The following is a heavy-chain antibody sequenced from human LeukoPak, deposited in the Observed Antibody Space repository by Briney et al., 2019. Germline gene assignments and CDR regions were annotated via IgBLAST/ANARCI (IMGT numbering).Heavy chain of an antibody. CDR3: AKSRGYCSSTNCYPFDS. D-gene: IGHD2-2*01. Sequence: GGSLRLSCAASGFTFSSYGMTWVRRAPGKGLEWVSAISGGGGSTYYADSVKGRFTISRDNSKNTLYLQMNSLRAEDTAVYYCAKSRGYCSSTNCYPFDSWGQGSLVTVSS. CDR2: ISGGGGST. CDR1: GFTFSSYG. J-gene: IGHJ4*02. V-gene: IGHV3-23*01.